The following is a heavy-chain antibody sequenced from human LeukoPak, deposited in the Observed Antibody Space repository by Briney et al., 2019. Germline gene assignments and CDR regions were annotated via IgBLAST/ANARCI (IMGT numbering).Heavy chain of an antibody. D-gene: IGHD1-14*01. V-gene: IGHV3-21*03. CDR3: TTELDVRPNHY. CDR2: ITSTSSYI. CDR1: GFTFSSYN. J-gene: IGHJ4*02. Sequence: GGSLRLSCAASGFTFSSYNMNWVRQAPGKGLEWVSSITSTSSYIYYADSVKGRFTISRDNARNSLYLQMNSLKSEDAAVYYCTTELDVRPNHYWGQGTLVTVSS.